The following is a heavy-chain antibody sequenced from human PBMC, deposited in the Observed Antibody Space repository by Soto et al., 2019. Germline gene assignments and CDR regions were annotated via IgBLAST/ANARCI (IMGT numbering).Heavy chain of an antibody. CDR2: IYSGGAT. CDR3: ARVWYNLDEADY. J-gene: IGHJ4*02. V-gene: IGHV3-66*01. CDR1: GFTVSSTY. Sequence: EVQLVESGGGLVQPGGSLGLSCAASGFTVSSTYMTWVRQAPGKGLEWVSVIYSGGATFYADSVKGRFTISRDNSKNTLYLQMNSLRAEDTAVYYCARVWYNLDEADYWGQGTVVTVSP. D-gene: IGHD1-20*01.